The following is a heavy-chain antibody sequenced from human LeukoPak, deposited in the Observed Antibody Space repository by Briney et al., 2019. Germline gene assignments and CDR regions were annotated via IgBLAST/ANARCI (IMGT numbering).Heavy chain of an antibody. J-gene: IGHJ5*02. CDR2: ISAYNGNT. D-gene: IGHD4-11*01. CDR1: GYTFTSYG. V-gene: IGHV1-18*01. CDR3: ARDRVNDYSDYGLNWFDP. Sequence: ASVKVPCKASGYTFTSYGISWVRQAPGQGLEWMGWISAYNGNTNYAQKLQGRVTMTTDTSTSTAYMELRSLRSDDTAVYYCARDRVNDYSDYGLNWFDPWGQGTLVTVSS.